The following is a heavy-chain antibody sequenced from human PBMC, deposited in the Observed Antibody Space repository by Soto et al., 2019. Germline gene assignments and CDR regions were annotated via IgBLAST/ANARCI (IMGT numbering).Heavy chain of an antibody. J-gene: IGHJ4*02. CDR3: ARIDSPAGNSSDY. Sequence: PGGSLRLSCAASGFTFSVYSMNWVRQAPGKGLEWISYIGGTIYYADSVKGRFTISRDNAKNSLYLQMNSLRAEDTAVYYCARIDSPAGNSSDYWGQGTLVTVFS. D-gene: IGHD2-2*01. V-gene: IGHV3-48*04. CDR1: GFTFSVYS. CDR2: IGGTI.